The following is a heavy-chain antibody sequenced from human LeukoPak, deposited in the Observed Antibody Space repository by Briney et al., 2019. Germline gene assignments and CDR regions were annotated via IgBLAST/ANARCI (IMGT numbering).Heavy chain of an antibody. V-gene: IGHV5-51*01. J-gene: IGHJ4*02. D-gene: IGHD3-3*01. CDR3: ATSRFGVAPSDY. Sequence: GESLKISFNVSGYRLPTYWIAWVRPMPGKGLEWMGVIYLDDSDTKYGPSFQGLVTISVDKSISAAHLQWRSLKASDTAMYYCATSRFGVAPSDYWGQGTLVTVSS. CDR1: GYRLPTYW. CDR2: IYLDDSDT.